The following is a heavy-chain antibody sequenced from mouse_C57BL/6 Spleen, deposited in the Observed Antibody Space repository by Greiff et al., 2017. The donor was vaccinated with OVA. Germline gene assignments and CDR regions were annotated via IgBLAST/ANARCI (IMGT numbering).Heavy chain of an antibody. CDR2: INPNNGGT. CDR1: GYTFTDYN. V-gene: IGHV1-18*01. Sequence: EVQVVESGPELVKPGASVKIPCKASGYTFTDYNMDWVKQSHGKSLEWIGDINPNNGGTIYNQKFKGKATLTVDKSSSTAYMELRSLTSEDTAVYYCARSGPRWYFDVWGTGTTVTVSS. D-gene: IGHD3-1*01. CDR3: ARSGPRWYFDV. J-gene: IGHJ1*03.